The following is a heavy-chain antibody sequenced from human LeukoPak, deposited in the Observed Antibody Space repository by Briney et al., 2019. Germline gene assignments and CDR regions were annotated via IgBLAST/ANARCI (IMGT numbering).Heavy chain of an antibody. J-gene: IGHJ4*02. D-gene: IGHD5-24*01. V-gene: IGHV3-23*01. Sequence: GGSLRLSCAASGFTFSSYSMNWVRQAPGKGLEWVSTISGSGGSTFYADSVKGRFTISRDNSKNTLYLQMNSLRAEDTAVYYCARGRGEGYNFPYFDYWGQGTLVTVSS. CDR2: ISGSGGST. CDR3: ARGRGEGYNFPYFDY. CDR1: GFTFSSYS.